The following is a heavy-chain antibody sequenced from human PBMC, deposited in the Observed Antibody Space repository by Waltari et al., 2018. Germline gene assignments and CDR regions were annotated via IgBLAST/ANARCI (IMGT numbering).Heavy chain of an antibody. J-gene: IGHJ6*02. D-gene: IGHD6-19*01. CDR2: LNAADAAT. CDR3: ARRQSVTGRPMDV. Sequence: EVQLVQSGAEVKKPGESLKISCQCSGYRFSTYWIGWVRQMPGKGLEWVALLNAADAATRYSPSFQDHVTVSVDQSINTAYLQWSTLRASDTAMYYCARRQSVTGRPMDVWGQGTTVIVSS. V-gene: IGHV5-51*01. CDR1: GYRFSTYW.